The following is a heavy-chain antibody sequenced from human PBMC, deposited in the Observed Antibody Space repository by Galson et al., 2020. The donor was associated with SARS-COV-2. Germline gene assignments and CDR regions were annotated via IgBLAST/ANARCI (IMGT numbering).Heavy chain of an antibody. V-gene: IGHV3-30*04. D-gene: IGHD2-15*01. CDR1: GFTFTNYA. Sequence: GGSLRLSCAASGFTFTNYAIHWVRQAPGKGLEWVAVISHDGRIEVYADSVKGRFTISRDNSENMLFLQMDSLRADDTAVYYCARDLGGYFDYWGQGTLVTVSS. CDR2: ISHDGRIE. CDR3: ARDLGGYFDY. J-gene: IGHJ4*02.